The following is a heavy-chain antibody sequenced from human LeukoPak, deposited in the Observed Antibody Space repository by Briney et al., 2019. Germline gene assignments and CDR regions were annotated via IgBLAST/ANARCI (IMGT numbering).Heavy chain of an antibody. D-gene: IGHD3-22*01. CDR1: GFTFSSYA. CDR2: ISGSGANT. J-gene: IGHJ4*02. CDR3: AKPKYDSSGYYGLLNY. Sequence: GGSLRLSCAASGFTFSSYAMNWVPKAPGKRLEWVSAISGSGANTYYADSVKRRFTIPRDNSKNTVYLQMNSLRAEDTAAYYCAKPKYDSSGYYGLLNYWGQGTLVTVSS. V-gene: IGHV3-23*01.